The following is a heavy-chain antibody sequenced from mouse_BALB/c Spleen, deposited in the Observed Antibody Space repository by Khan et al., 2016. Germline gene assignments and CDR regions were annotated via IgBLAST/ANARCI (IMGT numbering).Heavy chain of an antibody. CDR2: INPDRSTI. CDR3: ARLHYYGRLAY. D-gene: IGHD1-2*01. CDR1: GFDFSRYW. Sequence: EVKLLESGGGLVQPGGSLKLSCAASGFDFSRYWMSWVRQAPGKGLEWIGEINPDRSTINYPPSLKDKFIISRDNAKKTLYLKMSKVRAEDTALYYCARLHYYGRLAYWGQGTLVTVSA. V-gene: IGHV4-1*02. J-gene: IGHJ3*01.